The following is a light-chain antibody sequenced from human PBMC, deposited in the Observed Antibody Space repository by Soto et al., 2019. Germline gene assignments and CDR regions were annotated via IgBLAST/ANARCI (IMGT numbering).Light chain of an antibody. CDR1: SSDVGGYNY. CDR2: EVS. V-gene: IGLV2-14*01. CDR3: SSYTSSSSYV. J-gene: IGLJ1*01. Sequence: QSALTQPASVSGSPGQSITISCTGTSSDVGGYNYVSWCQQHPGKAPKLMIYEVSNRPSGVSNRFSGSKSGNTASLTISGLQAEDEADYYCSSYTSSSSYVFGTGTKGTVL.